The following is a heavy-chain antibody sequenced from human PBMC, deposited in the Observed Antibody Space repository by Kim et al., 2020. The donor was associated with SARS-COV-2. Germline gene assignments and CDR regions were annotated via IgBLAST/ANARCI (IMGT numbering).Heavy chain of an antibody. CDR2: MNPNSGNT. D-gene: IGHD3-22*01. V-gene: IGHV1-8*02. CDR1: GYTFTSYD. CDR3: ARGGRGCMIVVVIRPYYYYGRVV. J-gene: IGHJ6*02. Sequence: ASVKVSCKASGYTFTSYDINWVRQATGQGLEWMGWMNPNSGNTGYAQKFQGRATMTRNTSISTAYMELSSLRSEDTAVYYCARGGRGCMIVVVIRPYYYYGRVVWGQGTTVTVSS.